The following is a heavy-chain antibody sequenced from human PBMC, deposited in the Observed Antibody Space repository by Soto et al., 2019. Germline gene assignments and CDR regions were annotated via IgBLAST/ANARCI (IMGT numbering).Heavy chain of an antibody. Sequence: GASVKVSCKASGYTFTSYAMHWVRQAPGQRLEWMGWINAGNGNTKYSQKFQGRVTITRDTSASTAYMELSSLRSEDTAVYYCARSSALQRWLQYFDYWGQGTLVTVS. J-gene: IGHJ4*02. D-gene: IGHD5-12*01. CDR3: ARSSALQRWLQYFDY. CDR2: INAGNGNT. V-gene: IGHV1-3*01. CDR1: GYTFTSYA.